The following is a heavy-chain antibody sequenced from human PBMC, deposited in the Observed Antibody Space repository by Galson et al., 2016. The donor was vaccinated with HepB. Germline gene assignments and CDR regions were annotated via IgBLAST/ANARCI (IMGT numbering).Heavy chain of an antibody. CDR2: IKNDGTTT. CDR3: ARLSLVSAGTVDY. D-gene: IGHD6-19*01. Sequence: SLRLSCAASGLTFSRYWMHWVLQAPGKGLVWVSHIKNDGTTTNYADSVRGRFIISRDNAKNTLYLQMNSLRAEDTAVYYCARLSLVSAGTVDYWGQGTLVVVSS. V-gene: IGHV3-74*01. J-gene: IGHJ4*02. CDR1: GLTFSRYW.